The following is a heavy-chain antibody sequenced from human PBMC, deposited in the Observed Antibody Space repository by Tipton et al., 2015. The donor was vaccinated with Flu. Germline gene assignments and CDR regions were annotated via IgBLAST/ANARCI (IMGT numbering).Heavy chain of an antibody. D-gene: IGHD5-12*01. Sequence: TLSLTCSVSGGSIGSGSYYWTWIRQPAGKALEWIGRIYASGTANYNPSLKSRVTISIDTSKNQFSLKLRSVTAADTAVYYCARSGYDTAYYFYYGMDVWGQGTAASVSS. V-gene: IGHV4-61*02. J-gene: IGHJ6*02. CDR1: GGSIGSGSYY. CDR3: ARSGYDTAYYFYYGMDV. CDR2: IYASGTA.